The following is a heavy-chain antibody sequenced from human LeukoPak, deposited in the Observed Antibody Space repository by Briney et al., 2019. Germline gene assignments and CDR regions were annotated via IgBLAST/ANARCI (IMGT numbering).Heavy chain of an antibody. V-gene: IGHV3-23*01. CDR1: GFTFSSYA. CDR2: ISGSGGST. CDR3: AKDRSSSSWYRNYYYYGMDV. D-gene: IGHD6-13*01. Sequence: PGGSLRLSCAASGFTFSSYAMSWVRQAPGQGLEWVSAISGSGGSTYYADSVKGRFTISRDNSKNTLYLQMNSLRAEDTAVYYCAKDRSSSSWYRNYYYYGMDVWGQGTTVTVSS. J-gene: IGHJ6*02.